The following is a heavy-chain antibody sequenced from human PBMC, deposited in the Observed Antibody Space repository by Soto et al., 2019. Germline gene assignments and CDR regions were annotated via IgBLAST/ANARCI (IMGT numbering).Heavy chain of an antibody. V-gene: IGHV1-3*01. CDR1: GYTFTSYT. J-gene: IGHJ4*02. D-gene: IGHD3-10*01. CDR3: AREFNYYGSGSFDC. Sequence: ASVKVSCKASGYTFTSYTMHWVRQAPGQTLEWMGWINAGNGYTKYSQKFQGRVTITRDTSASTAYIELSSLRSEDTAVYYCAREFNYYGSGSFDCWGQGTLVTVSS. CDR2: INAGNGYT.